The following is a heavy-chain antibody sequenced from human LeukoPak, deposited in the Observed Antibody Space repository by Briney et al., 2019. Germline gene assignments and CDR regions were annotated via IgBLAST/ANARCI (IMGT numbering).Heavy chain of an antibody. CDR1: GGSISSSS. J-gene: IGHJ4*02. Sequence: GTLSLTCAVSGGSISSSSYYWGWIRQPPGKGLEWVSSISSRSSYIYYADSLKGRFTISRDNAKNSLYLNIHSLRAEDTAVYYCARDRADPDYGDYVFAYWGQGTLVTVSS. V-gene: IGHV3-21*01. CDR3: ARDRADPDYGDYVFAY. D-gene: IGHD4-17*01. CDR2: ISSRSSYI.